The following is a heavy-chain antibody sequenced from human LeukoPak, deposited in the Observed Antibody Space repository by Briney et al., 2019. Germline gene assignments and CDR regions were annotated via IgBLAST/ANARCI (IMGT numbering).Heavy chain of an antibody. CDR3: ARDLAVVTAMASEAFDI. V-gene: IGHV3-48*04. J-gene: IGHJ3*02. Sequence: GGSLRLSCAASGFTFSSYAMSWVRQAPGEGLEWVSYISSSGSTIYYADSVKGRFTISRDNAKNSLYLQMNSLRAEDTAVYYCARDLAVVTAMASEAFDIWGQGTMVTVSS. D-gene: IGHD2-21*02. CDR1: GFTFSSYA. CDR2: ISSSGSTI.